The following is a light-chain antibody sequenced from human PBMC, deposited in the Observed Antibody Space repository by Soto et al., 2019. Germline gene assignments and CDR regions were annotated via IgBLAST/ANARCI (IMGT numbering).Light chain of an antibody. CDR3: SSYTSSSTVV. J-gene: IGLJ2*01. V-gene: IGLV2-14*01. CDR2: DVS. CDR1: SSDVGGYNY. Sequence: QSVLTQPASVSRSPGQSITISCTGTSSDVGGYNYVSWYQQHPGKAPKLMIYDVSTRPSGVSNRFSGSKSGNTASLTISGLQAEDEADYYCSSYTSSSTVVFGGGTKLTVL.